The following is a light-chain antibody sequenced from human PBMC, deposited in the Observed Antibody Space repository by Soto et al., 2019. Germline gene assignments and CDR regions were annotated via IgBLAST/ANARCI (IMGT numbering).Light chain of an antibody. V-gene: IGLV2-23*02. J-gene: IGLJ1*01. CDR2: EVR. CDR3: CSFAGSSTLV. CDR1: SSDVGSYNL. Sequence: QSALTQPASVSGSPGQSITISCTGTSSDVGSYNLVSWYQQHPGKAPKLMIYEVRKRPSGVSNRFSGSKSGNTASLTISGHQAEDEADYYCCSFAGSSTLVLGTGTKVTVL.